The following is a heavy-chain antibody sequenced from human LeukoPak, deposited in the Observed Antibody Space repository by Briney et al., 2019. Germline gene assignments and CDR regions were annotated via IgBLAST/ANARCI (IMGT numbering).Heavy chain of an antibody. D-gene: IGHD2-15*01. CDR2: IYYSGST. V-gene: IGHV4-31*03. Sequence: SETLSLTCTVSGGSISSGGYHWSWIRQHPGKGLEWIGYIYYSGSTYYNPSLKSRVTISVDTSKNQFSLKLSSVTAADTAVYYCARGGRRGYCSGGSCYVFDYWGQGTLVTVSS. CDR3: ARGGRRGYCSGGSCYVFDY. CDR1: GGSISSGGYH. J-gene: IGHJ4*02.